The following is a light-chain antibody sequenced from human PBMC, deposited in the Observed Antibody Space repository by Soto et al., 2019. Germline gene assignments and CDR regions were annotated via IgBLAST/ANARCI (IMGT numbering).Light chain of an antibody. V-gene: IGKV3-15*01. CDR2: GAS. Sequence: EIVMTQSPPTLSVSPGEGVTLSCKASQSISNYLAWYQHKPGQAPRLLINGASIRATGFPARFSGSGSGEDVTLTISSVQSDDFAVYYCQQYLNWPWTLGQGTKVEIK. J-gene: IGKJ1*01. CDR3: QQYLNWPWT. CDR1: QSISNY.